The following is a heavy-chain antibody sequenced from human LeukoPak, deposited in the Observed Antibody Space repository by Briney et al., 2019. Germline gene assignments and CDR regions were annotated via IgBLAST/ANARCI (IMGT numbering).Heavy chain of an antibody. D-gene: IGHD1-26*01. J-gene: IGHJ4*02. CDR3: ARGMGAPDY. CDR1: GGSISSYY. CDR2: IYSSGTT. V-gene: IGHV4-59*01. Sequence: SETLSLTCTVSGGSISSYYWSWIRQPPGKGLEWIGYIYSSGTTNYNPSLRSRVTISVDTSKNQFSLKLSSVTAADTAVYYCARGMGAPDYWGQGTLVTVSS.